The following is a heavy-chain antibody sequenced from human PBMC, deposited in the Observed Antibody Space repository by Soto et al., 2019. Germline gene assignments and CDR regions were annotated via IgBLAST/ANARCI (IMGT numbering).Heavy chain of an antibody. V-gene: IGHV4-59*01. CDR1: GGSISSNY. D-gene: IGHD3-3*01. J-gene: IGHJ4*02. Sequence: SETLSLTCTVSGGSISSNYWSWIRQPPGKGLEWIGYIYYSGSTNYNPSLKSRVSISVDTSKNQFSLNLTSVTAADTAVYYCARGGDLGIFLYLDYWGQGTLVTVSS. CDR3: ARGGDLGIFLYLDY. CDR2: IYYSGST.